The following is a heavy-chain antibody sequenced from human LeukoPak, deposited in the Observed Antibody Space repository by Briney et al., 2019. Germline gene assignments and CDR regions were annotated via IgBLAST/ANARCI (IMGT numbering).Heavy chain of an antibody. CDR1: GFTFSNYE. D-gene: IGHD5-12*01. Sequence: SGGSLRLSCAASGFTFSNYEMIWVRQAPGKGLEWVSTASGSGDGTYYADSVKGRFTISRDNSENTLFLQMDILTAEDTAVYYCAKERGYSGKNYFDSWGQGTLVTVSS. V-gene: IGHV3-23*01. J-gene: IGHJ4*02. CDR3: AKERGYSGKNYFDS. CDR2: ASGSGDGT.